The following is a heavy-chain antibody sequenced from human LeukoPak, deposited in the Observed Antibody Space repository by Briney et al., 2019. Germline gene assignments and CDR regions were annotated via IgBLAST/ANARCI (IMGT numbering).Heavy chain of an antibody. Sequence: SETLSLTCTVSGDSINAYYWGWIRQPPGKGLEWIGYIYFSGTTKYNPSLESRVTISVDTSKNQFSLKLSSVTAADTAVYYCARRRAEGVSNGHYNWFDPWGQGILVTVSS. D-gene: IGHD2-8*01. J-gene: IGHJ5*02. CDR1: GDSINAYY. V-gene: IGHV4-59*08. CDR3: ARRRAEGVSNGHYNWFDP. CDR2: IYFSGTT.